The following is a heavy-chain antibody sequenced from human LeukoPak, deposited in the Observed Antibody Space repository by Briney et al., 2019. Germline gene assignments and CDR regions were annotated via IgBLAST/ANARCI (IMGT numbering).Heavy chain of an antibody. J-gene: IGHJ6*03. CDR3: AKGYFNYYYYMDV. CDR1: GFTFDDYA. Sequence: GGSLRLSRAASGFTFDDYAMHWVRQAPGKGLEWVSGISWNSGSIGYADSVKGRFTISRDNFKKTLYLQMSGLRAEDTAIYYCAKGYFNYYYYMDVWGKGTTVTVSS. D-gene: IGHD3-9*01. V-gene: IGHV3-9*01. CDR2: ISWNSGSI.